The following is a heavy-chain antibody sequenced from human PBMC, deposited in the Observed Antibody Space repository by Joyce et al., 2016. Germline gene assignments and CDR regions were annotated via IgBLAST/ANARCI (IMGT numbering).Heavy chain of an antibody. D-gene: IGHD6-13*01. J-gene: IGHJ4*02. CDR3: AKDLFIQQQHSYYFDY. V-gene: IGHV3-30*18. CDR1: GFTFSSYG. Sequence: QVQLVVSGGGVVQPGKSLRLSCAASGFTFSSYGMHWVRQAPGKGLEWVTVISYDGNNKYYGNSVKGRFTVSRDNSKNTLYLQMNSLRPEDTAVYYCAKDLFIQQQHSYYFDYWGQGTLVTVSS. CDR2: ISYDGNNK.